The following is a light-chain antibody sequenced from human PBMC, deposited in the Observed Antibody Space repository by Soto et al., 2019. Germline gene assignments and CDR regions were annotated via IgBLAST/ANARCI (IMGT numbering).Light chain of an antibody. CDR1: SSDVGGYNY. Sequence: QSALTQPPSASGSPGQSVTISCTGTSSDVGGYNYVSWYQQHPGKAPKLMIYEVSKRPSGVPDRFSGYKSGNTASLTVSGLQAEDEADYYCATWDDSLNAYVFGTGTKLTVL. CDR3: ATWDDSLNAYV. J-gene: IGLJ1*01. CDR2: EVS. V-gene: IGLV2-8*01.